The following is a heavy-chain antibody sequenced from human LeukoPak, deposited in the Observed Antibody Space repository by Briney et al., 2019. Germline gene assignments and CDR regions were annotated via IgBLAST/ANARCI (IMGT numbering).Heavy chain of an antibody. CDR3: ARGAPSIAVAGTIWFDP. CDR1: GYTFTGYY. D-gene: IGHD6-19*01. Sequence: ASVKVSCKASGYTFTGYYMHWVRQAPGQGLEWMGWINPNSGGTSYAQKFQGWVTMTRDTSISTAYMELSRLRSDDTAVYYCARGAPSIAVAGTIWFDPWGQGTLVTVSS. J-gene: IGHJ5*02. CDR2: INPNSGGT. V-gene: IGHV1-2*04.